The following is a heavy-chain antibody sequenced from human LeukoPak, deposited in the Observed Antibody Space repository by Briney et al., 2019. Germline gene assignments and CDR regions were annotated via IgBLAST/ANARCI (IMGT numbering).Heavy chain of an antibody. CDR1: GFTFSSYA. CDR3: VKELDYYGSTEEYYGGVDAFDF. V-gene: IGHV3-30-3*02. CDR2: LSYDANE. J-gene: IGHJ3*01. Sequence: PGSSLRLSCAASGFTFSSYAMHGLRQAPGKGLDLEWVTVLSYDANEYYADSVKGRFTISRDISKNTLYLQMNSLRAGDTAIYYCVKELDYYGSTEEYYGGVDAFDFWGQGTMVTVSS. D-gene: IGHD3-22*01.